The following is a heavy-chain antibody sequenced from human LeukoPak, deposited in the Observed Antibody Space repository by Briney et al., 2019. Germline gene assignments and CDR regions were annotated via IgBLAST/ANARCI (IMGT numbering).Heavy chain of an antibody. CDR1: GGSISSSSYY. V-gene: IGHV4-39*01. Sequence: SETLSLTCTVSGGSISSSSYYWGWIRQPPGKGLEWIGNIFYSGSTYYNSSLKSRVTISVDTSKNQFSLKVSSVTAADTAVYYCARVSRITRGLSDPWGQGTLVTVSS. D-gene: IGHD1-14*01. CDR2: IFYSGST. J-gene: IGHJ5*02. CDR3: ARVSRITRGLSDP.